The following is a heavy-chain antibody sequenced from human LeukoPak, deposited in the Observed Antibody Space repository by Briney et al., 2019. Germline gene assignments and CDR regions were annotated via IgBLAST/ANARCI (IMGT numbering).Heavy chain of an antibody. CDR1: GGSISSYY. V-gene: IGHV4-59*08. D-gene: IGHD2-2*01. CDR2: IYYIGRI. Sequence: SETLSLTCTDSGGSISSYYWSWIRQPPGKGLEWIGYIYYIGRINHNPALRSRFTISVDTSKTQFSLKPSSVTAADTAVYYCARLILLPHCGSTSCYAGFHYWGQGTLVTVSS. CDR3: ARLILLPHCGSTSCYAGFHY. J-gene: IGHJ4*02.